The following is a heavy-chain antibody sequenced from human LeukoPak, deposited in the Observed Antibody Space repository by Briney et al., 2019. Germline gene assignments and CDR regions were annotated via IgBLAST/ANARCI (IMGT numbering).Heavy chain of an antibody. CDR3: AKGVVVYYGVNSNFDS. CDR2: ISGSGGST. CDR1: GFTFSSYA. J-gene: IGHJ4*02. Sequence: PGGSLRLSCAASGFTFSSYAMSWVRQAPGKGLEWVSAISGSGGSTYYADSVKGRFTISRDNSKNTLYLQMNSLKAEDTAVYYCAKGVVVYYGVNSNFDSWGQGTLVTVSS. D-gene: IGHD4-23*01. V-gene: IGHV3-23*01.